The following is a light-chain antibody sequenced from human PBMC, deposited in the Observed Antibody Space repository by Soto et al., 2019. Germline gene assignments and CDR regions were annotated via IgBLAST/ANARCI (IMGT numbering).Light chain of an antibody. CDR2: LGS. CDR3: MQALQTPWR. Sequence: DIVMTQSPLSLPVTPGEPASISCRSSQSLLHSNGYNYLDWYLQKPGQSPQLLIYLGSNRASGVPDGFSGSGSGSDFTLKISRVEAEDVGVYYCMQALQTPWRFGQGTKAEIK. V-gene: IGKV2-28*01. CDR1: QSLLHSNGYNY. J-gene: IGKJ1*01.